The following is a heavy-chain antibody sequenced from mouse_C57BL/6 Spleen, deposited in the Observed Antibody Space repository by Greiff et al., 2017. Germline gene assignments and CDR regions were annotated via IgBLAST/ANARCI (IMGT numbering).Heavy chain of an antibody. Sequence: EVMLVESEGGLVQPGSSMKLSCTASGFTFSDYYMAWVRQVPEKGLEWVANINYDGSSTYYLDSLKSRFIISRDNAKNILYLQMSSLKSEDTATYYCARRGSRTFWYFDVWGTGTTVTVSS. CDR3: ARRGSRTFWYFDV. J-gene: IGHJ1*03. CDR2: INYDGSST. V-gene: IGHV5-16*01. CDR1: GFTFSDYY. D-gene: IGHD1-1*01.